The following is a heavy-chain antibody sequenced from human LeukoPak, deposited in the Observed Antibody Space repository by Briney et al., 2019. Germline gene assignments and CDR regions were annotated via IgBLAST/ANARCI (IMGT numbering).Heavy chain of an antibody. V-gene: IGHV3-23*01. J-gene: IGHJ4*02. D-gene: IGHD6-6*01. CDR1: GFTFSSYA. CDR3: AKVYSSSIRRPYFDY. CDR2: ISGSGGCT. Sequence: GGSLRLSCAASGFTFSSYAMSWVRQAPGKGLEWVSAISGSGGCTYYADSVKGRFTISRDNSKNTLYLQMNSLRAEDTAVYYCAKVYSSSIRRPYFDYWGQGTLVTVSS.